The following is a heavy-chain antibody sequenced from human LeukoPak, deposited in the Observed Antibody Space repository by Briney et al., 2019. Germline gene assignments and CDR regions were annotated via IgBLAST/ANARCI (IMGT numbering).Heavy chain of an antibody. J-gene: IGHJ3*02. CDR1: GGSISSGDYY. V-gene: IGHV4-61*08. CDR2: IYYSGST. Sequence: PSQTLSLTCTVSGGSISSGDYYWSWIRQPPGKGLEWIGYIYYSGSTNYNPSLKSRVTISVDTSKNQFSLKLSSVTAADTAVYYCARDGAGIYDAFDIWGQGTMVTVSS. CDR3: ARDGAGIYDAFDI. D-gene: IGHD3-10*01.